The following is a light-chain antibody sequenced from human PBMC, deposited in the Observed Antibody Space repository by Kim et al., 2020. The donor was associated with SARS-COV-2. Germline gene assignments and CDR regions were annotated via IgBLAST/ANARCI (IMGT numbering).Light chain of an antibody. CDR1: ILRSYL. CDR3: NSRDSNDNVV. Sequence: AVGQTVMITCHGDILRSYLAPWYQQKPGQAPIVVIYGKNNRPSWIPDRFSGSSSGNSASLTITGTQAGDEADYYCNSRDSNDNVVFGGGTQLTVL. J-gene: IGLJ2*01. CDR2: GKN. V-gene: IGLV3-19*01.